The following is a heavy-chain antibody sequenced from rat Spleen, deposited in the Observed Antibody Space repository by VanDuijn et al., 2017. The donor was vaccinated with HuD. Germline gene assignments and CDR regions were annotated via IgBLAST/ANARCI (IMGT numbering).Heavy chain of an antibody. V-gene: IGHV5-29*01. J-gene: IGHJ3*01. CDR2: ISYDGSAT. D-gene: IGHD5-1*01. CDR1: GFTFSNYG. CDR3: ASRTANWFAY. Sequence: EVQLVESGGGLVQPGRSLKLSCAASGFTFSNYGLAWVRQAAAKGLEWVATISYDGSATYYRDSMKGRFTISRDNAKSTLYLQMDSLRSEDTATYYCASRTANWFAYWGKGTLVTVSS.